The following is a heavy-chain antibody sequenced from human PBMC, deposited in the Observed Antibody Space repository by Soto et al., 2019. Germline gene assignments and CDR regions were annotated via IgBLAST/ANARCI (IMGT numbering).Heavy chain of an antibody. J-gene: IGHJ4*02. CDR2: IYHSGST. CDR1: GGSISSGGYS. D-gene: IGHD6-13*01. V-gene: IGHV4-30-2*01. Sequence: QLQLQESGSGLVKPSQTLSLTCAVSGGSISSGGYSWSWIRQPPGKGLEWIGYIYHSGSTYYNPSLQQLVTIAVDRSKDPFSLKPRSVTAADRAGYYSARGGGYTFDYWGQATLVTVSP. CDR3: ARGGGYTFDY.